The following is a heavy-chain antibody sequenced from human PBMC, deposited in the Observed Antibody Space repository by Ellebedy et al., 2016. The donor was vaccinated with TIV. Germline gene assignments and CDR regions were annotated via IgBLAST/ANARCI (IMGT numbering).Heavy chain of an antibody. CDR2: ISAYNGNT. V-gene: IGHV1-18*01. CDR3: AVGVYYDSSGSNAFDI. Sequence: ASSVKVSCKASGYTFTSYGLSWVRQAPGQGLEWMGWISAYNGNTNYAQKLQGRVTMTTDTSTSTAYMELRSLRSDDTDVYYCAVGVYYDSSGSNAFDIWGQGTMVTVSS. CDR1: GYTFTSYG. D-gene: IGHD3-22*01. J-gene: IGHJ3*02.